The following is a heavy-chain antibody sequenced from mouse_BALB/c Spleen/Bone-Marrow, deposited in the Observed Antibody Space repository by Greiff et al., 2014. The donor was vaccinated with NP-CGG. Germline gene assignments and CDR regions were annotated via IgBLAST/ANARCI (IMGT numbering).Heavy chain of an antibody. J-gene: IGHJ1*01. CDR3: ARDENVGIYWYFDV. Sequence: EVQLVESGGGSVQPGGSLRLSCATSGFTSTDYYMSWVRQPPGKALEWLGFIRNKANGYTTEYSASVKGRFTISRDNSQRILYLQMNTLRAEDSATYYCARDENVGIYWYFDVWGAGTTVIVSS. CDR2: IRNKANGYTT. CDR1: GFTSTDYY. V-gene: IGHV7-3*02.